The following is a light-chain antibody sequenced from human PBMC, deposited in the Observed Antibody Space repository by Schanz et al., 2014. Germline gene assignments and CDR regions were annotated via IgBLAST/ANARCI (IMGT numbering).Light chain of an antibody. CDR2: GAS. V-gene: IGKV3-15*01. Sequence: EIVMTQSPATLSVSPGERATLSCRASQGVSSNLAWYQQKPGQAPRLLIYGASTRATGIPARFTGSGSGTEFTLTISSLQSEDFAVYYCQYYGSSFWTFGQGTKVEIK. J-gene: IGKJ1*01. CDR3: QYYGSSFWT. CDR1: QGVSSN.